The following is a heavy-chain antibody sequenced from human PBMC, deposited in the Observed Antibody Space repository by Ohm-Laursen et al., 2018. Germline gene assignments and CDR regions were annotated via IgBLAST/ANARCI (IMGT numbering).Heavy chain of an antibody. D-gene: IGHD6-19*01. CDR3: ARDQGWVDY. Sequence: GSLRLSCAASGFTFSTYWMFWVRQAPGKGLEWVSYINAQNSHIYYADSVRGRFTISRDNAKNSLYLQMNSLRAEDTAVYYCARDQGWVDYWGQGTLVTVSS. CDR1: GFTFSTYW. V-gene: IGHV3-21*01. J-gene: IGHJ4*02. CDR2: INAQNSHI.